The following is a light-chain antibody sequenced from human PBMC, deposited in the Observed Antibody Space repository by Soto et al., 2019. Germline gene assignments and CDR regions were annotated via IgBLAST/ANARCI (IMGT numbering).Light chain of an antibody. CDR2: ELT. J-gene: IGLJ1*01. CDR1: SSDVGSYNL. CDR3: CSYAGSSTSYV. Sequence: QSALTQPASVSGSPGQSITISCTGTSSDVGSYNLVSWYQQHPGKAPKLMIYELTKRPSGVSNRSSGSKSGNTASLTIPGLQAEDEADYYCCSYAGSSTSYVFGTGTKVTVL. V-gene: IGLV2-23*02.